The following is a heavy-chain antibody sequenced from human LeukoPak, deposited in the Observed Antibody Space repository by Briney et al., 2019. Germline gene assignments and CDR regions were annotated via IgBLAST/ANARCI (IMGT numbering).Heavy chain of an antibody. CDR1: GFTFSSYG. Sequence: GGSLRLSCAASGFTFSSYGMHWVRQAPGKGLEWVAVIWYDGSNKYYADSVKGRFTISRDNSKNTLYLQMNSLRAEDTAVYYCAKPYDSSGSNWFDPWGQGTLVTVSS. J-gene: IGHJ5*02. D-gene: IGHD3-22*01. CDR3: AKPYDSSGSNWFDP. CDR2: IWYDGSNK. V-gene: IGHV3-30*02.